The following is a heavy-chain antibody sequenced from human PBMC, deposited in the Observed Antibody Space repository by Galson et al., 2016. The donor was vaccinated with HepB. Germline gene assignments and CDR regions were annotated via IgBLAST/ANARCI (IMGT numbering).Heavy chain of an antibody. CDR2: ISGSSNTV. CDR3: ARDLDCSGGSCYDGMDV. J-gene: IGHJ6*02. V-gene: IGHV3-48*02. CDR1: GFTFRSYI. Sequence: LRLSCAGSGFTFRSYIMNWVRQAPGKGLEWISYISGSSNTVKYADSVKGRFTISRDNAKRSLYLQMNSLRDEDTAVYYCARDLDCSGGSCYDGMDVWGQGTTVTVSS. D-gene: IGHD2-15*01.